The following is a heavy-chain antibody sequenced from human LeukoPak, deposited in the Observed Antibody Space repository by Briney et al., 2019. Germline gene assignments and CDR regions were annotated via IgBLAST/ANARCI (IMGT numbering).Heavy chain of an antibody. CDR1: GFTVSSYY. V-gene: IGHV4-59*02. CDR3: ARGDYVWGSFDY. Sequence: GSLRLSCVASGFTVSSYYWSWIRQPPGKGLEWIGYIYYSGSTNYNPSLKSRVTISVDTSKNQFSLKLSSVTAADTAVYYCARGDYVWGSFDYWGQGTLVTVSS. J-gene: IGHJ4*02. CDR2: IYYSGST. D-gene: IGHD3-16*01.